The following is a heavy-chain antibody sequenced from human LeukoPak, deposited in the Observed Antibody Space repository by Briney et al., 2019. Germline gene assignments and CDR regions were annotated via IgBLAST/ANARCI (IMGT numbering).Heavy chain of an antibody. CDR3: ASLHSSGPQGVDY. Sequence: PSQSLSLTFAVYGGSFSAYYSGWVRQPPRKGLEWIGEINLSETTTYNPSLKSRVTISVDTSTNQFSPKLSSVTAADTAVYFCASLHSSGPQGVDYWGQGTLVTVSS. CDR1: GGSFSAYY. CDR2: INLSETT. D-gene: IGHD6-25*01. V-gene: IGHV4-34*01. J-gene: IGHJ4*02.